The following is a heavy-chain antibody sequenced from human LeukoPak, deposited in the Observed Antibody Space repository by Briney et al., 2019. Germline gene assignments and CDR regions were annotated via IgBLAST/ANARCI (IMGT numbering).Heavy chain of an antibody. V-gene: IGHV3-74*01. CDR1: GFTFSSYA. CDR3: ARSMIFPPDSFDY. CDR2: INSDGSST. Sequence: GGSLRLSCAASGFTFSSYAMHWVRQAPGKGLVWVSRINSDGSSTSYADSVKGRFTISRDNAKNTLYLQMNSLRAEDTAVYYCARSMIFPPDSFDYWGQGTLVTVSS. D-gene: IGHD3-22*01. J-gene: IGHJ4*02.